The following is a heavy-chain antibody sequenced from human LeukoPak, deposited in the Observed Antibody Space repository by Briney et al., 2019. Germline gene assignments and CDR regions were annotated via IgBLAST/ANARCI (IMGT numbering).Heavy chain of an antibody. CDR1: GFTFSDYY. J-gene: IGHJ4*02. Sequence: GGSLRLSCAASGFTFSDYYMTGFRQAPGKGLEWVSYISGGSSYTNFADSVKGRFTISRDNAKNPLYLQMNSLRAEDTAVYYCARVSLLDDGGLGDYWGQGTLVTVSS. CDR3: ARVSLLDDGGLGDY. V-gene: IGHV3-11*06. CDR2: ISGGSSYT. D-gene: IGHD4-23*01.